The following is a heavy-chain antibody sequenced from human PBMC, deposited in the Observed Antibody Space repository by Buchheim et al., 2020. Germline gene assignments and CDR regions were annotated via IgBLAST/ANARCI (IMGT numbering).Heavy chain of an antibody. Sequence: EVQLVESGGGLVKPGGSLRLSCAASGFTFSSYSMNWVRQAPGKGLEWVSSISSSSSYIYYADSVKGRFTTSRDNAKNSLYLQMNSLRAEDTAVYYCARDGYDSSSWYRGPYGMDVWGQGTT. CDR3: ARDGYDSSSWYRGPYGMDV. V-gene: IGHV3-21*01. J-gene: IGHJ6*02. CDR1: GFTFSSYS. CDR2: ISSSSSYI. D-gene: IGHD6-13*01.